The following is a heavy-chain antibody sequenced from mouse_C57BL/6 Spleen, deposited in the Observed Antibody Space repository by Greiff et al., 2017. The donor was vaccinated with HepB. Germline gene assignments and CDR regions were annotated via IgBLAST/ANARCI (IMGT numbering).Heavy chain of an antibody. CDR2: ISGGGGNT. D-gene: IGHD1-1*01. CDR1: GFTFSSYT. Sequence: EVQLVESGGGLVKPGGSLKLSCAASGFTFSSYTMSWVRQTPEKRLEWVATISGGGGNTYYPDSVKGRSTISRDNAENTLYLQMSSLRSEDTALYYCARQALTAVVAPYYFDYWGQGTTLTVSS. V-gene: IGHV5-9*01. J-gene: IGHJ2*01. CDR3: ARQALTAVVAPYYFDY.